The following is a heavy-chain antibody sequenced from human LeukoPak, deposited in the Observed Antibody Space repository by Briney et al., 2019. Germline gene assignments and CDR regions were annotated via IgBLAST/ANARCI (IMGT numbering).Heavy chain of an antibody. CDR3: ARLPQWLVYLVGATPSY. D-gene: IGHD6-19*01. J-gene: IGHJ4*02. CDR2: IYYSGST. V-gene: IGHV4-31*11. Sequence: TSETLSLTCAVSGGSITSGNNYWSWIRQHPGTGLEWIGYIYYSGSTYYNPSLKSRVTISIDTSKNQFSLKLSSVTAADTAVYYCARLPQWLVYLVGATPSYWGQGTLVTVSS. CDR1: GGSITSGNNY.